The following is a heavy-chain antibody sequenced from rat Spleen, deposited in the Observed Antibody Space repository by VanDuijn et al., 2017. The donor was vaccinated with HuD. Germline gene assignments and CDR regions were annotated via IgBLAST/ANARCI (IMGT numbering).Heavy chain of an antibody. Sequence: EVQLAESGGGLVQPGRSLKLSCAASGFTFSNYGMSWVRHAPTKGVEWVASISTGGGNTYYRDSVKGRFTISRDDAKSTLYLQMDSLRSEDTATYYCARAGYLRDWYFDFWGPGTMVTVSS. CDR3: ARAGYLRDWYFDF. D-gene: IGHD2-2*01. CDR2: ISTGGGNT. CDR1: GFTFSNYG. J-gene: IGHJ1*01. V-gene: IGHV5S13*01.